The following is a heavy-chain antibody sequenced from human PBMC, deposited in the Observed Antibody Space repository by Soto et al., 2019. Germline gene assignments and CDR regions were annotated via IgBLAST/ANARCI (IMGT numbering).Heavy chain of an antibody. CDR3: AREINWRDGGA. Sequence: LRLSCSAAGXAFSDYSRNWVRQAPGKGLEWVSNIGRGSGSGTLYYADSVKGRFTISRDNAKNSVFLQMNSLRDEDTAVYYCAREINWRDGGAWGQGTLVTVSS. V-gene: IGHV3-48*02. CDR1: GXAFSDYS. D-gene: IGHD3-3*01. J-gene: IGHJ5*02. CDR2: IGRGSGSGTL.